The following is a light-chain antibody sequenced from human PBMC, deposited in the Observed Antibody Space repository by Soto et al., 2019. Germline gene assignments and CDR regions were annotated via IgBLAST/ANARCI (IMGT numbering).Light chain of an antibody. CDR2: GAS. Sequence: ESVLTQSPGTLSLSPGERATLSFSASQSVSSNYLAWYQQKPGQSPRLLIYGASSRATGIPDRFSGSGSGTDFTLNINRLDPEDFAVYYCQQYGSSPLTFGQGTKVEIK. V-gene: IGKV3-20*01. CDR3: QQYGSSPLT. CDR1: QSVSSNY. J-gene: IGKJ1*01.